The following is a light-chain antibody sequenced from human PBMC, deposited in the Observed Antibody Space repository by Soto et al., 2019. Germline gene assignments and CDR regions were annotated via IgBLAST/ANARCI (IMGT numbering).Light chain of an antibody. CDR1: NRDVGSYNL. CDR2: EVR. J-gene: IGLJ3*02. CDR3: SSYTTTSTLA. V-gene: IGLV2-14*01. Sequence: QSVLIQPPSVSGSPGQSITIACTGTNRDVGSYNLVSWYQQRPGEAPKLIISEVRNRPSGISYRFTGSKSGNTASLTISGLQAEDEADYYCSSYTTTSTLAFGGGTKVTVL.